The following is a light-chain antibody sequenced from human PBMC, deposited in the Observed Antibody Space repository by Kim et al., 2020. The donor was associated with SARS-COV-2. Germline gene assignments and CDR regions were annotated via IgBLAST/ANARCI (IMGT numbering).Light chain of an antibody. CDR1: HDISGF. CDR2: DAS. J-gene: IGKJ5*01. V-gene: IGKV3-11*01. Sequence: SLSPRERASLSLWASHDISGFLAWYQQSPGRAPRLLTEDASTSATGIPARCSGSGSQTYFTLTNSTLEPEDFSIFYCQRSSWPITFGQGTRLEIK. CDR3: QRSSWPIT.